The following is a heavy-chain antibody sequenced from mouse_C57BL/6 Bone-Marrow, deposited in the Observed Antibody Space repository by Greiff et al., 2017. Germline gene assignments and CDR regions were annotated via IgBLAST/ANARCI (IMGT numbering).Heavy chain of an antibody. CDR2: INPSSGYT. CDR1: GYTFTSYW. CDR3: ARGLTTVVATGFAY. D-gene: IGHD1-1*01. V-gene: IGHV1-7*01. J-gene: IGHJ3*01. Sequence: QVQLKESGAELAKPGASVKLSCKASGYTFTSYWMHWVKQRPGQGLEWIGYINPSSGYTKYNQKFKDKATLTADKSSSTAYMQLSSRTYEDSAVYYCARGLTTVVATGFAYWGQGTLVTVSA.